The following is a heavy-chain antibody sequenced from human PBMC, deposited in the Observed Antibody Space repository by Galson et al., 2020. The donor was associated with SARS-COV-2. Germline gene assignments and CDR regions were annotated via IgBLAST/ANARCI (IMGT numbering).Heavy chain of an antibody. CDR2: IRSKANSYAT. J-gene: IGHJ4*02. CDR3: TRHLEHRYSPNSDPFDY. Sequence: GESLKISCAASGFTFSGSAMHWVRQASGKGLEWVGRIRSKANSYATAYAASVKGRFTISRDDSKNTAYLQMNSLKTEDTAVYYCTRHLEHRYSPNSDPFDYWGQGTLVTVSS. CDR1: GFTFSGSA. D-gene: IGHD5-18*01. V-gene: IGHV3-73*01.